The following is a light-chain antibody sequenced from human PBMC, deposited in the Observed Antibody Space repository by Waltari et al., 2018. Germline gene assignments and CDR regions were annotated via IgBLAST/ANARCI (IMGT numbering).Light chain of an antibody. J-gene: IGKJ2*01. V-gene: IGKV4-1*01. CDR2: WAT. CDR1: QSLLYSSNNKNY. CDR3: QQYYSTLV. Sequence: DIVMTQSPDSLAVSLGERATIKCKSRQSLLYSSNNKNYIAWYQQKPGQPPKLLIYWATTREAGVPDLFSGSGSGTDFPLTISSLQAEDVAIYYCQQYYSTLVFGQGTKLEIK.